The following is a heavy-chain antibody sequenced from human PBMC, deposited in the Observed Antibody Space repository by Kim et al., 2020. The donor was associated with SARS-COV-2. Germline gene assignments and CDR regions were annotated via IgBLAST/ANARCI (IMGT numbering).Heavy chain of an antibody. CDR1: GGSISSYY. Sequence: SETLSLTCTVSGGSISSYYWSWIRQPPGKGLEWIGSIYYSGSTNYNPSLKSRVTISVDTSKNQFSLKLSSVTAADTAVYYCARRRHYYGSGGYHAYRGQG. D-gene: IGHD3-10*01. V-gene: IGHV4-59*08. J-gene: IGHJ4*02. CDR2: IYYSGST. CDR3: ARRRHYYGSGGYHAY.